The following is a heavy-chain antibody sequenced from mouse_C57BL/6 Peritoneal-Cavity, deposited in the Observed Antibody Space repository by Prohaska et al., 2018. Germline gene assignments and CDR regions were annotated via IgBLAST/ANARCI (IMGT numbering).Heavy chain of an antibody. CDR3: ARRDYGSSPAWFSY. CDR1: E. J-gene: IGHJ3*01. Sequence: EMSWAKQAPGKGLKWMGWINTYSGVPTYADDFKGRFAFSLETSASTAYLQINNLKNEDTATYFCARRDYGSSPAWFSYWGQGTLITVSA. V-gene: IGHV9-3*01. CDR2: INTYSGVP. D-gene: IGHD1-1*01.